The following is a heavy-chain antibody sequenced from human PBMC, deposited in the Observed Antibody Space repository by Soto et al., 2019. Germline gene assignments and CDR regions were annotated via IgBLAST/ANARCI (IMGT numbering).Heavy chain of an antibody. V-gene: IGHV1-8*01. D-gene: IGHD2-15*01. J-gene: IGHJ5*02. Sequence: GASVKVSCKASGYTFTSYDINWVRQATGQGLEWMGWMNPYSGNTGFAQKFQGRVTLTRNTSISTAYMELSSLRSEDTAVYYCARDASIAVGGNWFDPWGQGTLVTV. CDR3: ARDASIAVGGNWFDP. CDR1: GYTFTSYD. CDR2: MNPYSGNT.